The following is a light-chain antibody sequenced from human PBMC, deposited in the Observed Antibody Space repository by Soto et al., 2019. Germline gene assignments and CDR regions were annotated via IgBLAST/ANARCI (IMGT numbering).Light chain of an antibody. J-gene: IGKJ4*01. V-gene: IGKV1-39*01. CDR3: QQSYTAPLT. CDR2: AAS. CDR1: QTVSNF. Sequence: DIQMTQSPSSLSASIGDRVTITCRASQTVSNFLNWYQQTPGKAPKVLVFAASTLQSGVPSRFSGSGSGTDFTLTISSLQPEDVATYYCQQSYTAPLTFGGGTKVEIK.